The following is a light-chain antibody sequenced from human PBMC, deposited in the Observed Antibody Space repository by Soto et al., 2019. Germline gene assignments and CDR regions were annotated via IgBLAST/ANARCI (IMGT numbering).Light chain of an antibody. V-gene: IGKV3-15*01. Sequence: EIVMTQCPVTLSVSPEERGTRSCRASQSVSSNLAWYQQKPGQAPSLLIYGAFTRATGIPARFSGSGSGTEFTLTISRLEPEDFAVYYCQQYGSSPTWTFGQGTKVDIK. CDR2: GAF. CDR3: QQYGSSPTWT. J-gene: IGKJ1*01. CDR1: QSVSSN.